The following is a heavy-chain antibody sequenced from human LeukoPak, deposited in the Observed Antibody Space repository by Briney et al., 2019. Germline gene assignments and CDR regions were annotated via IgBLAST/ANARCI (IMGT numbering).Heavy chain of an antibody. Sequence: SETLSLTCTVSGGSISSYYWSWIRQPPEKGLEWIGYIYYSGGTNYNPSLKSRVTISVDTSKNQFSLKLSSVTAADTAVYYCARGDYYYDSSGYDIAEYFQHWGQGTLVTVSS. V-gene: IGHV4-59*01. CDR1: GGSISSYY. J-gene: IGHJ1*01. D-gene: IGHD3-22*01. CDR3: ARGDYYYDSSGYDIAEYFQH. CDR2: IYYSGGT.